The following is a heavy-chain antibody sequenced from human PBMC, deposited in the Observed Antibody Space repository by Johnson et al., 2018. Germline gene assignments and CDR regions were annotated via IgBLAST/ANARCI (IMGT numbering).Heavy chain of an antibody. CDR2: IRSSSTYI. V-gene: IGHV3-21*01. CDR3: ARGNYVLDV. J-gene: IGHJ6*02. CDR1: GFTFSDYN. Sequence: VQLVESGGGLVKPGGSLRLSCAASGFTFSDYNMYWVRQAPGKGLEWVSLIRSSSTYIYYADAGKGRFTISRDNANNLLYLQMNSLIAEDTAVYYCARGNYVLDVWGRGTTVTVSS.